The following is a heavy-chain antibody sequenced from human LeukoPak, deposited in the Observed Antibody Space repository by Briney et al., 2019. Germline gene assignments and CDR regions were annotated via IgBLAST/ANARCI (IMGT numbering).Heavy chain of an antibody. CDR2: ISYDGSNK. D-gene: IGHD2-2*01. J-gene: IGHJ4*02. CDR3: ARSEGSYARGYVDY. V-gene: IGHV3-30-3*01. Sequence: GGSLRLSCVASGFTFSSYAMHWVRQAPGKGLEWVAVISYDGSNKYYADSVKGRFTISRDNSKNTLYLQMNSLRAEDTAVYYCARSEGSYARGYVDYWGQGTLVTVSS. CDR1: GFTFSSYA.